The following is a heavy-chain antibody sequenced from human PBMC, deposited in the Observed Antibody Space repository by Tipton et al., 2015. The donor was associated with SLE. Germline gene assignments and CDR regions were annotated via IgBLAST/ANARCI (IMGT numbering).Heavy chain of an antibody. J-gene: IGHJ3*01. CDR1: GFKLDNCA. D-gene: IGHD1-1*01. V-gene: IGHV3-23*01. CDR3: ARGDDDNWGAFHF. Sequence: SLRLSCEASGFKLDNCAMGWVRQAPGKGLEWITASSGRGVIADYAGSVKGRFTIFRDNSQNILYLRMNSLRVEDTAVYYCARGDDDNWGAFHFWGQGTMVTVSS. CDR2: SSGRGVIA.